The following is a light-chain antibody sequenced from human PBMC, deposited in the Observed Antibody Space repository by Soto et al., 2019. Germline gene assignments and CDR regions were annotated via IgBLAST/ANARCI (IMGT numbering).Light chain of an antibody. V-gene: IGLV1-40*01. J-gene: IGLJ1*01. CDR3: QSYDDSLSVHYV. CDR2: GNT. Sequence: QSVLTQPPSVSGAPGPRVTISCTGSSSNIGSTYDVQWYQQLPGTAPKLLIHGNTDRPSGVPDRFSGSKSGTSASLAITGLQADDEADYYCQSYDDSLSVHYVFGTGTKV. CDR1: SSNIGSTYD.